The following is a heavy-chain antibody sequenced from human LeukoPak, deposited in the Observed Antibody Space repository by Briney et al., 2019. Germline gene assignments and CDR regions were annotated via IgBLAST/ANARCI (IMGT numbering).Heavy chain of an antibody. D-gene: IGHD3-3*01. J-gene: IGHJ4*02. CDR2: IYTSGST. CDR3: ARVSYDFWSGYYSDYFDY. Sequence: MPSETLSLTCTVSGGSISSYYWSWIRQPAGKGLEWIGRIYTSGSTNYNPSLKSRVTMSVDTSKNQFSLKLSSVTAADTAVYYCARVSYDFWSGYYSDYFDYWGQGTLVTVSS. CDR1: GGSISSYY. V-gene: IGHV4-4*07.